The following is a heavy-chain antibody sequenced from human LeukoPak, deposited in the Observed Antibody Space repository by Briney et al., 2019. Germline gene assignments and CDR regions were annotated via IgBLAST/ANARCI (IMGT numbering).Heavy chain of an antibody. CDR2: IYPGNFDT. CDR1: GYSFSNYW. Sequence: GESLKISCKGSGYSFSNYWIGWVRQMPGRGLEWMGIIYPGNFDTRYSPSFQGQVTISVDKSINTAYLQWSSLKASDTAIYYCARPPLYSGSYPRLGYFDYWGQGTLVTVSS. D-gene: IGHD1-26*01. CDR3: ARPPLYSGSYPRLGYFDY. J-gene: IGHJ4*02. V-gene: IGHV5-51*01.